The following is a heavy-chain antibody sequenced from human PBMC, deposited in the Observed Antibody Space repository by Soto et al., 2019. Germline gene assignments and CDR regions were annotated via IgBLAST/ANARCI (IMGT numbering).Heavy chain of an antibody. V-gene: IGHV4-28*01. Sequence: SETLSLACGVSGYSISNTNWGGWIRQPPGKGLEWIGYISPSGSTYYNPSLQSRVTMSVDTSKNQFSLKLNSVTAMDRAFFYWRKIVGAARAPCFHHGGRGTLVTASP. D-gene: IGHD1-26*01. CDR2: ISPSGST. J-gene: IGHJ1*01. CDR3: RKIVGAARAPCFHH. CDR1: GYSISNTNW.